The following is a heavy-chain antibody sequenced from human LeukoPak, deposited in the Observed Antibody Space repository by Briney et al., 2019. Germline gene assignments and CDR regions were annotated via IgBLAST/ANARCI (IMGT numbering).Heavy chain of an antibody. CDR1: GGSLSGYF. J-gene: IGHJ4*02. D-gene: IGHD3-22*01. V-gene: IGHV4-34*01. CDR3: ARVPEYYESSFFDY. Sequence: SETLSLTCAVYGGSLSGYFWYWMRQPPGKGLEWIGEINHSGSTNYNPSLKSRVTISVDTSKNQFSLKLSSVTAADTAVYYCARVPEYYESSFFDYWGQVTLVTVSS. CDR2: INHSGST.